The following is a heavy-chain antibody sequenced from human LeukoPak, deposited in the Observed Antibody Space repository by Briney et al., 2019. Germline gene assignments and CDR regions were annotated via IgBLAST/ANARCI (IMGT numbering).Heavy chain of an antibody. V-gene: IGHV4-39*07. D-gene: IGHD3-10*01. CDR3: ARVWYYGSGSYWPLGMDV. CDR1: GGSISSSSYY. J-gene: IGHJ6*02. Sequence: PSETLSLTCTVSGGSISSSSYYWGWIRQPPGKGLEWIGSIYYSGSTYYNPSLKSRVTMSVDTSKNQFSLKLSSVTAADTAVYYCARVWYYGSGSYWPLGMDVWGQGTTVTVSS. CDR2: IYYSGST.